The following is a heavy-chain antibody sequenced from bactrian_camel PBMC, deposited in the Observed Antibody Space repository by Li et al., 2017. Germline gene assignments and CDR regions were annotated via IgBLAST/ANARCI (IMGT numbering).Heavy chain of an antibody. V-gene: IGHV3S6*01. CDR2: IDSDGAT. J-gene: IGHJ6*01. CDR1: EYTLSNYC. CDR3: ALAASCLNADFTY. D-gene: IGHD6*01. Sequence: HVQLVESGGGSVQAGGSLRLSCAASEYTLSNYCMAWFRQAPGKEREGVAAIDSDGATTYTDSVKGRFTISKDNALNVLYLEMNSLKPEDTAMYYCALAASCLNADFTYWGQGTQVTVS.